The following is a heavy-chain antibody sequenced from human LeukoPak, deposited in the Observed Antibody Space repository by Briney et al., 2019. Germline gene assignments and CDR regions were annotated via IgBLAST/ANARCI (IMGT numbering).Heavy chain of an antibody. Sequence: GRSLRLSCAASGFTFSSHGMHLVREAPGKGLEGVGVISYDGSNTYYADSVKGRFTISRDNSKNTLYLQMNSLRAEDTAVYYCAKDSGGYTYVFDYWGQGTLVTVSS. CDR3: AKDSGGYTYVFDY. J-gene: IGHJ4*02. D-gene: IGHD5-18*01. CDR1: GFTFSSHG. CDR2: ISYDGSNT. V-gene: IGHV3-30*18.